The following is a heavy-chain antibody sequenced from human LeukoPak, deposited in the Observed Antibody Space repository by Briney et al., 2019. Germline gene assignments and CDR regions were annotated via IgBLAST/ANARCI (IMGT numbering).Heavy chain of an antibody. CDR1: GFTFSSYW. CDR3: VSGSDTSGYYFY. Sequence: WGPLRLSCAASGFTFSSYWMSWVRQAPGKGLEWVAVIWSDGSEKRYADSVKGRFTISRDNSKSTLYLQMNSLRAEDTAVYYCVSGSDTSGYYFYWGQGILVTVSS. D-gene: IGHD3-22*01. V-gene: IGHV3-33*08. CDR2: IWSDGSEK. J-gene: IGHJ4*02.